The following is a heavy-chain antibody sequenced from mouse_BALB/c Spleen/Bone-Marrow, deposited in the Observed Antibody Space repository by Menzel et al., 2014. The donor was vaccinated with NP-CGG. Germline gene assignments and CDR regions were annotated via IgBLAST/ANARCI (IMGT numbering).Heavy chain of an antibody. D-gene: IGHD2-14*01. Sequence: LQQSGAELVKPGASVKLSCTAPGFNIKDTYLHWVKQRPEQGLDWIGRIDPAIFTKYDPKFQGKATITADTSSNTAYLHLSSLTSEDTAVYYCASYRYGWYFDVWGAGTTVTVSS. CDR3: ASYRYGWYFDV. J-gene: IGHJ1*01. CDR2: IDPAIFT. CDR1: GFNIKDTY. V-gene: IGHV14-3*02.